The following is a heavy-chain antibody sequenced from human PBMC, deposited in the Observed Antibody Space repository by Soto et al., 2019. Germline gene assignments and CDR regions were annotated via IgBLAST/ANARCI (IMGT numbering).Heavy chain of an antibody. CDR1: GGSISSGGYS. V-gene: IGHV4-30-2*01. Sequence: SETLSLTCAVSGGSISSGGYSWSCIRQPPGKGLEWIGYIYHSGSTYYNQSLKSRVTISVDTSKNQFSLKLSSVTAADTAVYHCARHFGPLYYNPWGQGTLVTVSS. J-gene: IGHJ5*02. D-gene: IGHD3-10*01. CDR3: ARHFGPLYYNP. CDR2: IYHSGST.